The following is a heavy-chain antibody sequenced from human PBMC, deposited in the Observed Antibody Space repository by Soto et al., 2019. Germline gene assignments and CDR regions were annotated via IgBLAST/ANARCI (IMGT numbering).Heavy chain of an antibody. D-gene: IGHD3-22*01. Sequence: SETLSLTCPVSDGSISPYYWSWIRQPPGKGLEWISYIYYAGTTTYNPSLKSRVSISVDTSKNEVSLKLTSVTAADTAVYYCARLGGYYQALDSWGQGTVVTVSS. CDR3: ARLGGYYQALDS. CDR1: DGSISPYY. CDR2: IYYAGTT. J-gene: IGHJ4*02. V-gene: IGHV4-59*08.